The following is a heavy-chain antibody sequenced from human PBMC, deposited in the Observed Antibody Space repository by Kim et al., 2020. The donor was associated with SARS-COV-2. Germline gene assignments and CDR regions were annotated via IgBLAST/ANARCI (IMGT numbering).Heavy chain of an antibody. CDR1: GFTVSNNY. CDR3: ASENLYYDSSGYNSGSFD. J-gene: IGHJ3*02. CDR2: IYSGGGT. V-gene: IGHV3-66*01. Sequence: GGSLRLSCAASGFTVSNNYMSWVRQAPGKGLEWVSVIYSGGGTDYADSVKGRFTVSRDKSKNMLYLQMNRLGAEDTAVYYCASENLYYDSSGYNSGSFD. D-gene: IGHD3-22*01.